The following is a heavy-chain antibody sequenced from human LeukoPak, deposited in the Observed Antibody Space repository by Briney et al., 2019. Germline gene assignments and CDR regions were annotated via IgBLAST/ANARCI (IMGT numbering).Heavy chain of an antibody. CDR1: GGSFSGYY. V-gene: IGHV4-34*01. Sequence: SETLSLTCAVYGGSFSGYYWSWIRQPPGKGLEWIGEINHSGSTNYNPSLKSRVTISVDTSKNQFSLKLSSVTAADTAVYYCARHSTWVHGTFDYWGQGTLVTVSS. CDR2: INHSGST. D-gene: IGHD2-2*01. CDR3: ARHSTWVHGTFDY. J-gene: IGHJ4*02.